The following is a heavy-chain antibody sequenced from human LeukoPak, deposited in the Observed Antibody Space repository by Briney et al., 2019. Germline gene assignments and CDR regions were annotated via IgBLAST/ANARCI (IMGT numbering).Heavy chain of an antibody. J-gene: IGHJ4*02. CDR1: GFTLTTYA. D-gene: IGHD1-26*01. V-gene: IGHV3-23*01. CDR3: AKRGGGYRGFDY. Sequence: GGSLRLSCAASGFTLTTYAMSWVRQAPGKGLAWVSAIGPSGSTFYADSVKGRFAISRDNSKYTLYLQMDSLRVDDTAVYYCAKRGGGYRGFDYWGQGTLVTVSS. CDR2: IGPSGST.